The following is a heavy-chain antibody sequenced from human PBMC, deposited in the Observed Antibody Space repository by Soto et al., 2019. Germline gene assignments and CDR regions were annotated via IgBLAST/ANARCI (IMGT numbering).Heavy chain of an antibody. D-gene: IGHD6-6*01. J-gene: IGHJ6*02. CDR3: ARTRSFTLGFYYDGMDV. CDR2: IYPGDSDT. Sequence: GESLKISCQGSGYSFASYWIGWVLQMPGKDLEWMGIIYPGDSDTRYSPSFQGQVTISADKSLRTAYLQWTSLKPSDTALYYCARTRSFTLGFYYDGMDVWGQGTTVTVSS. V-gene: IGHV5-51*01. CDR1: GYSFASYW.